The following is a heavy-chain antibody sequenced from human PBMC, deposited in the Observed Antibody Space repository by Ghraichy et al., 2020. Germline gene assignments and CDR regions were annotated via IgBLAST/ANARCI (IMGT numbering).Heavy chain of an antibody. J-gene: IGHJ4*02. D-gene: IGHD4-23*01. CDR3: AKGGYSLYYFDY. Sequence: GGSLRLSCAASGFTFSSYAINWVCQAPGKGLEWVSGISGSGGTTYYADSVKGRFTISRDNSKNTLYLQMNSLRADDTAVFYWAKGGYSLYYFDYVGQGTLVTVSS. CDR2: ISGSGGTT. CDR1: GFTFSSYA. V-gene: IGHV3-23*01.